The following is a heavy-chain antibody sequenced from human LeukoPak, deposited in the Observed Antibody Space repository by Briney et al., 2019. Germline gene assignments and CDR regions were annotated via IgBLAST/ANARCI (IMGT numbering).Heavy chain of an antibody. Sequence: AGGSLRLSCTASGFAFDEHGMSWVRHVPGKGLEWVSGINWSGGSTGYADPLRGRFTISRGNAKNSLYLQMDSLRAEDTALYYCARAPITSPFYFDYWGQETLVTVSS. D-gene: IGHD2-2*01. CDR3: ARAPITSPFYFDY. V-gene: IGHV3-20*04. CDR2: INWSGGST. CDR1: GFAFDEHG. J-gene: IGHJ4*02.